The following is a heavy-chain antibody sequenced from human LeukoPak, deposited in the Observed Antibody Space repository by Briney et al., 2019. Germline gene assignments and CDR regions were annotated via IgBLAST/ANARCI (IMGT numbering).Heavy chain of an antibody. Sequence: ASVKVSCKASGYTFTSYYMHWVRQAPGQGLEWMGIINPSGGGTSYPQKFQGRVTMTRDTSTSTVYMELSSLRSEDTAVYYCARRGYCSGDSCYSGSDYWGQGTLVTVSS. CDR1: GYTFTSYY. V-gene: IGHV1-46*01. D-gene: IGHD2-15*01. CDR2: INPSGGGT. CDR3: ARRGYCSGDSCYSGSDY. J-gene: IGHJ4*02.